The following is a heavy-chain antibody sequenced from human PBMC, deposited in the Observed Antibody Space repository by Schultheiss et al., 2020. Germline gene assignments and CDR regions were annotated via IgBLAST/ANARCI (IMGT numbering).Heavy chain of an antibody. CDR3: AKDDNGGALPG. CDR1: GFTFSSYA. D-gene: IGHD3-16*01. J-gene: IGHJ4*02. Sequence: WGSMRLSCAASGFTFSSYAMSWVRQAPGKGLEWVSAISGSGGSTYYADSVKGRFTISRDNSKNTLYLQMNSLRAEDTAVYYCAKDDNGGALPGWGQGGLGTVAS. V-gene: IGHV3-23*01. CDR2: ISGSGGST.